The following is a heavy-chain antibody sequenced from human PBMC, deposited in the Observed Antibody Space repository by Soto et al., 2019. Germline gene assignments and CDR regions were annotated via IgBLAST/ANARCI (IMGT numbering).Heavy chain of an antibody. CDR1: AGLMASGSAS. CDR3: ARVPMGDYSLDY. CDR2: IYYSGST. V-gene: IGHV4-39*01. Sequence: SESLGLPDPASAGLMASGSASSGFFRQPPGKGLEWIGSIYYSGSTYYNPSLKSRVTISADTSKNQFSLKLSSVTAADTAVYYCARVPMGDYSLDYWGQGTLVTV. J-gene: IGHJ4*02. D-gene: IGHD4-17*01.